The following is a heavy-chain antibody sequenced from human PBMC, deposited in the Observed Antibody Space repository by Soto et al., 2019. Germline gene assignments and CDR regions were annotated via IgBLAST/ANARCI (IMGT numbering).Heavy chain of an antibody. CDR3: ARASERSRWYMSQFDN. V-gene: IGHV1-2*02. CDR2: INPNSGYT. J-gene: IGHJ4*02. D-gene: IGHD6-13*01. CDR1: GYIFTGYY. Sequence: ASVKVSCKASGYIFTGYYMHSVLQAPGQGLEWMGWINPNSGYTKYAQKFQGRVIMTRDTSISTASVEVSSLTSDDTAVYYCARASERSRWYMSQFDNWGLGRLVTVS.